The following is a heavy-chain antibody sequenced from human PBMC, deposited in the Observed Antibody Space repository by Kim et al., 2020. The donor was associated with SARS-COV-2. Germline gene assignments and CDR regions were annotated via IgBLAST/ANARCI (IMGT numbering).Heavy chain of an antibody. CDR3: AKVTSGSSGWFEYFQH. D-gene: IGHD6-19*01. CDR1: GFNFNNYA. Sequence: GGSLRLSCAASGFNFNNYAMSWVRQAPGKGLEWVSGIRDSGGSTKYADSVKGRFSISRDNSKNTLYLQMDSLRAEDTAIYYCAKVTSGSSGWFEYFQHWGQGTLVTVSS. V-gene: IGHV3-23*01. J-gene: IGHJ1*01. CDR2: IRDSGGST.